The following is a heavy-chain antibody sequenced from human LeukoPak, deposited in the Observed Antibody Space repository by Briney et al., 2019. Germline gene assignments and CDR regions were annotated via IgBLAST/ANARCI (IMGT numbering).Heavy chain of an antibody. CDR2: ISYDGSNQ. V-gene: IGHV3-30*18. Sequence: GGSPRLSCGASGFSFSSYGMHWVRQAPGKGLEWVAVISYDGSNQYYADSMKGRFTIARDNSKNTLYLQMNSLRAEDTAVYYCVKDRGYYGSGSPEWVFDPWGQGTLVTVSS. CDR3: VKDRGYYGSGSPEWVFDP. J-gene: IGHJ5*02. D-gene: IGHD3-10*01. CDR1: GFSFSSYG.